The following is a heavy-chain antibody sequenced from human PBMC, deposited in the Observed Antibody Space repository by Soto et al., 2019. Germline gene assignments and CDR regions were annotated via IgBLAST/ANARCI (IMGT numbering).Heavy chain of an antibody. CDR3: ARSYSGSYSPFDY. CDR2: IYYTGST. V-gene: IGHV4-39*01. Sequence: SETLSLTCTVSGGSISGSSYYWGWIRQPPGKGLEWIGNIYYTGSTYYNPSLKSRVTISVDTSKNQFSLKLSSVTAADTAVYYCARSYSGSYSPFDYWGQGILVTVSS. J-gene: IGHJ4*02. D-gene: IGHD1-26*01. CDR1: GGSISGSSYY.